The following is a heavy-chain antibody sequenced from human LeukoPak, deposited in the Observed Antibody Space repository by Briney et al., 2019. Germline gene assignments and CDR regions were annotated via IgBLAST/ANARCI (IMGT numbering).Heavy chain of an antibody. V-gene: IGHV3-53*04. CDR2: IYSGGST. J-gene: IGHJ4*02. CDR3: ASLYGSGRKGYFDY. Sequence: QAGGSLRLSCAAAGFTVSSNYMSWVRQAPGKGLEWVSVIYSGGSTYYADFVMGRFTISRHNSKNTLYLQMNSLRAEDTAVYYCASLYGSGRKGYFDYWGQGTLVTVST. CDR1: GFTVSSNY. D-gene: IGHD3-10*01.